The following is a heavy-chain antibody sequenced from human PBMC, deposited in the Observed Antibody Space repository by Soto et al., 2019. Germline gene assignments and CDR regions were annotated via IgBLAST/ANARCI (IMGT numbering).Heavy chain of an antibody. Sequence: QVQLVQSGAEVKKPGASVKVACKASGSTFTNYGLNWVRQAPGQGLEWLGWVSAYNGERRYAQRVQARVIMTTDTSTTTAYMELRSLRSDDTAVYYCSRGTSIPASGDYWGQGTLVTVSS. CDR2: VSAYNGER. J-gene: IGHJ4*01. CDR1: GSTFTNYG. V-gene: IGHV1-18*01. CDR3: SRGTSIPASGDY. D-gene: IGHD6-6*01.